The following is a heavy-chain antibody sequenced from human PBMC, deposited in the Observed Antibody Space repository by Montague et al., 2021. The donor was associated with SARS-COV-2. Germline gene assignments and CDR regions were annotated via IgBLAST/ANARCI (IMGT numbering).Heavy chain of an antibody. CDR1: GDSITSDVSY. D-gene: IGHD2/OR15-2a*01. Sequence: TLSLTCTVSGDSITSDVSYWSWIRQPAGKGLEWIGRIYTTGSTNYNPSLWSRLTISLDTSKNQFSLKLSSVTAADTAVYYCARDDFRWDFDCWGQGTLVTVSS. J-gene: IGHJ4*02. CDR3: ARDDFRWDFDC. CDR2: IYTTGST. V-gene: IGHV4-61*02.